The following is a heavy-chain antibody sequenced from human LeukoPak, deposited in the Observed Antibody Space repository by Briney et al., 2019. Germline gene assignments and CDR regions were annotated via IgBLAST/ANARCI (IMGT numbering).Heavy chain of an antibody. J-gene: IGHJ5*02. V-gene: IGHV1-2*02. CDR3: ARDPTSHSSWYPDNWFDP. Sequence: ASVKVSCKASGYTFTGYYMHWVRQAPGQGLEWMGWINPNSGGTNYAQKFQGRVNMTRDTSISTAYMELSRLRSDDTAVYYCARDPTSHSSWYPDNWFDPWGQGTLVTVSS. D-gene: IGHD6-13*01. CDR1: GYTFTGYY. CDR2: INPNSGGT.